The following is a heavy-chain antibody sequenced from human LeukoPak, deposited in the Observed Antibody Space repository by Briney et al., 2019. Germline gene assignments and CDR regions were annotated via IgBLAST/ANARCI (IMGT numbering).Heavy chain of an antibody. CDR2: IYCSGST. V-gene: IGHV4-30-4*01. Sequence: SETLSLTCTVSGGSISSGDYYWSWIRQPPGKGLEWIGYIYCSGSTYYNPSLKSRVTISVDTSKNQFSLKLSSVTAADTAVYYCARDPGDSSGYYYAFDIWGQGTMVTVSS. J-gene: IGHJ3*02. CDR3: ARDPGDSSGYYYAFDI. CDR1: GGSISSGDYY. D-gene: IGHD3-22*01.